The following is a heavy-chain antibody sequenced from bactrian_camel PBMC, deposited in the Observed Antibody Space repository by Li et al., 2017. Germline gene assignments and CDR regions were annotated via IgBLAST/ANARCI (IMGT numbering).Heavy chain of an antibody. J-gene: IGHJ4*01. Sequence: HVQLVESGGGSVQAGGSLKLSCVVSGSFYSSSLAWFRQAPGKEREGVASIKGVGSAIYADSVKGRFTISKDNDKNTLYLQMNSLKPEDTGVYVCAVMVGALPFGPMCRRWLGHWGQGTQVTVS. CDR2: IKGVGSA. D-gene: IGHD5*01. CDR1: GSFYSSS. CDR3: AVMVGALPFGPMCRRWLGH. V-gene: IGHV3S53*01.